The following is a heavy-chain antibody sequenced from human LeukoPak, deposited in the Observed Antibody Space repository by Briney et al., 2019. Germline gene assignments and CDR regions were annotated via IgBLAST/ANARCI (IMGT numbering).Heavy chain of an antibody. CDR1: GGFISSYY. CDR2: IYHSGST. Sequence: SETLSLTCTVSGGFISSYYWSWIRQPPGKGLEWIGYIYHSGSTNYNPSLKSRVTISVDTSKNQFSLKLSSVTAADTAVYYFARLIVVVPAADGRGFDPWGQGTLVTVSS. CDR3: ARLIVVVPAADGRGFDP. V-gene: IGHV4-59*01. D-gene: IGHD2-2*01. J-gene: IGHJ5*02.